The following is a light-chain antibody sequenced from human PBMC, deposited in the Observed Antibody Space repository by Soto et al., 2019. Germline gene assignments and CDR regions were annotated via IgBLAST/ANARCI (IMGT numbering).Light chain of an antibody. CDR1: QSVSSSY. CDR2: GAS. Sequence: EIVLTQSPGTLSFSPGERATLSCRASQSVSSSYLAWYQQKPGQAPRLLIYGASSRATGIPDRFSGSGSGTDFTLTISRLETEDFAVYDCQQYRRLHMYSFGQETKLEIK. J-gene: IGKJ2*01. V-gene: IGKV3-20*01. CDR3: QQYRRLHMYS.